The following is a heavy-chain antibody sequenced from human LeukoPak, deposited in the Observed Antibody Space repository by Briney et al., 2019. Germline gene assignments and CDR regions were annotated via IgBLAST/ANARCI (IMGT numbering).Heavy chain of an antibody. V-gene: IGHV3-30*03. CDR1: GFTFSGYG. D-gene: IGHD2-15*01. J-gene: IGHJ4*02. CDR3: ARDAAGWSRDY. Sequence: PGTSLRLSCVASGFTFSGYGMHWVRLAPGKGLEWVAVISFDGSHKYYSDSLQGRFTISRDNTRNTVYLKMNSLRAEDTAVYFCARDAAGWSRDYWGQGTLVTVSS. CDR2: ISFDGSHK.